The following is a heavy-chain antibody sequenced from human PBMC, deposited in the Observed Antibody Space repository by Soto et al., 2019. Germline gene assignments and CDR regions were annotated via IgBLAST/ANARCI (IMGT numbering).Heavy chain of an antibody. J-gene: IGHJ6*02. D-gene: IGHD3-3*01. CDR3: ARGYDFWSGYYYPYGMDV. CDR2: ISYDGSNK. Sequence: QVQLLESGGGVVQPGRSLRLSCAASGFNFSSYAMHWVRQAPGKGLEWVAVISYDGSNKNHADTVKGRFTISRDNSKNSLYLQMNSLRAEDTAVYYCARGYDFWSGYYYPYGMDVWGQGTKVTLSS. CDR1: GFNFSSYA. V-gene: IGHV3-30-3*01.